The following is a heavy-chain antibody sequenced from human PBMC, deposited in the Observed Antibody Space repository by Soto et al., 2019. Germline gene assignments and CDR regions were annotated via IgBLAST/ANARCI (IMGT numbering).Heavy chain of an antibody. CDR1: GNSFASYG. D-gene: IGHD5-12*01. CDR3: ARRLSGAKNGYNTYYFHGLDV. J-gene: IGHJ6*02. V-gene: IGHV5-10-1*01. Sequence: XESLQISWQCSGNSFASYGSNLVLQVPGKGLEWMGRIDPTDSYTNYSPSFQGRVTLSADKSISTVYLQWSSLGASDTATYYCARRLSGAKNGYNTYYFHGLDVWGQGTTVTVSS. CDR2: IDPTDSYT.